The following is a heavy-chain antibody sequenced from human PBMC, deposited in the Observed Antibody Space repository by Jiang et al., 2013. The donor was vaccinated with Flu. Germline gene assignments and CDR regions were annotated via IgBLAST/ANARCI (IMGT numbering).Heavy chain of an antibody. D-gene: IGHD1-1*01. CDR2: IYYSGST. CDR3: AREGNEANYAFDI. CDR1: GGSISSYY. Sequence: PGLVKPSETLSLTCTVSGGSISSYYWSWIRQPPGKGLEWIGYIYYSGSTNYNPSLKSRVTISVDTSKNQFSLKLSSVTAADTAVYYCAREGNEANYAFDIWGQGTMVTVSS. V-gene: IGHV4-59*01. J-gene: IGHJ3*02.